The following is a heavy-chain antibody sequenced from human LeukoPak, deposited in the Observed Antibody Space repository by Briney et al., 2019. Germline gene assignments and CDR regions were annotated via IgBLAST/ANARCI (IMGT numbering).Heavy chain of an antibody. CDR1: GYTSTSNY. Sequence: ASVKVSCKASGYTSTSNYMHWVRQAPGQGLEWMGIINPSGGSTNYAQKFQGRVTMTSDTSTSTVYMELSSLRSEDTAVYYCARNHDSSGYTFDYWGQGTLVTVSS. CDR3: ARNHDSSGYTFDY. V-gene: IGHV1-46*01. CDR2: INPSGGST. J-gene: IGHJ4*02. D-gene: IGHD3-22*01.